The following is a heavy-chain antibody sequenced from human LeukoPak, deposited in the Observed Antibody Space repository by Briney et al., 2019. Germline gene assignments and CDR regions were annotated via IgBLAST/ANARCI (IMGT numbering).Heavy chain of an antibody. CDR3: ARQGHDYVWGSYRYIY. CDR1: GGSISSSSYY. V-gene: IGHV4-39*01. Sequence: SETLSLTCTVSGGSISSSSYYWGWIRQPPGKGLGWIGSIYYSGSTYYNPSLKSRVTISVDTSKNQFSLKLSSVTAADTAVYYCARQGHDYVWGSYRYIYWGQGTLVTVSS. D-gene: IGHD3-16*02. CDR2: IYYSGST. J-gene: IGHJ4*02.